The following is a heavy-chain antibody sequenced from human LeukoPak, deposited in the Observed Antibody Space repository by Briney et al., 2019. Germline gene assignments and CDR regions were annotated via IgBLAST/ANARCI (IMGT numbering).Heavy chain of an antibody. CDR3: GREPPSGTDS. Sequence: SETLSLTCTVSGDSITSYYLSWVRQPAGQGLEWIGRVFVSGSANYNPSLRSGVTLSVAKSKNQFSLMLTSVTAAATAVFYCGREPPSGTDSWGQGTLVPVSS. CDR1: GDSITSYY. V-gene: IGHV4-4*07. J-gene: IGHJ5*01. D-gene: IGHD3-10*01. CDR2: VFVSGSA.